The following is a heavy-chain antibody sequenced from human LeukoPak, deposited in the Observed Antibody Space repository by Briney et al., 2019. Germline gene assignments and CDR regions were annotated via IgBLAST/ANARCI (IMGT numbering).Heavy chain of an antibody. D-gene: IGHD2-15*01. J-gene: IGHJ4*02. CDR2: IRYDGSNK. Sequence: GGSLRLSCAASGFTFSSYGMHWVHQAPGKGLEWVSGIRYDGSNKYYADSVKGRFTISRDNSKNTLYLQMNSLRAEDTAVYYCAKDRGIVVVVAATPLCLDYWGQGTLVTVSS. CDR3: AKDRGIVVVVAATPLCLDY. CDR1: GFTFSSYG. V-gene: IGHV3-30*02.